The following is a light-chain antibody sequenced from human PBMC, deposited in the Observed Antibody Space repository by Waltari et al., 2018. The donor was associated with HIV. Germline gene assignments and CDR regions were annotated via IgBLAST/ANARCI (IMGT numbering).Light chain of an antibody. Sequence: QSVLTQPPSASGAPGQRVTMSCSGSSSNIGGNYVYWYQHLPGSAPKLLISRNNYRPSGVPDRFSGSKSGTSAALAISGLRSEDEADYYCAAWDDSLSGVLFGGGTKLTVL. V-gene: IGLV1-47*01. J-gene: IGLJ3*02. CDR1: SSNIGGNY. CDR3: AAWDDSLSGVL. CDR2: RNN.